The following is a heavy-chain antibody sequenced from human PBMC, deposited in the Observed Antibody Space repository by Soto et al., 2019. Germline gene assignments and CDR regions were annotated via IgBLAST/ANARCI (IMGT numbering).Heavy chain of an antibody. V-gene: IGHV1-2*04. J-gene: IGHJ3*02. Sequence: ASVKVSCKASGYTFTGYYMHWVRQAPGQGLEWMGWINPNSGGTNYAQKFQGWVTMTRDTSISTAYMELSRLRSEDTAVYYCATLAPYNWKLFDIWGQGTMVTVSS. CDR1: GYTFTGYY. CDR2: INPNSGGT. D-gene: IGHD1-1*01. CDR3: ATLAPYNWKLFDI.